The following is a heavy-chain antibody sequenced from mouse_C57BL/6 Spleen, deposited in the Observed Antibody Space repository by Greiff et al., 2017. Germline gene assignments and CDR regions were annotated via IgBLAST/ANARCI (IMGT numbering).Heavy chain of an antibody. D-gene: IGHD2-1*01. J-gene: IGHJ1*03. Sequence: VQLQQSGPELVKPGASVKISCKASGYSFTDYNMNWVKQSNGKSLEWIGVINPNYGTTSYNQKFKGKATLTVDQSSSTDYMQLNSLTSEDSAVYYCERRGGNYVDWYFDVWGTGTTVTVSS. CDR1: GYSFTDYN. CDR3: ERRGGNYVDWYFDV. CDR2: INPNYGTT. V-gene: IGHV1-39*01.